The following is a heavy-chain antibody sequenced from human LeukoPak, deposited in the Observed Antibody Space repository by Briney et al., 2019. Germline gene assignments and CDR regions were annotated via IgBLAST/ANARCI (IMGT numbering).Heavy chain of an antibody. J-gene: IGHJ4*02. D-gene: IGHD2-21*01. CDR2: INTAGNT. CDR3: AKCQSHPGPVVLLFDY. V-gene: IGHV3-13*01. Sequence: PGGSLRLSCAASGFIFGSYDMHWVRQPTGETLEWVPAINTAGNTYYTDSVKGRFTISREDAENSLYLQMNSLRAEDTAVYYCAKCQSHPGPVVLLFDYWGQGTLVTVSS. CDR1: GFIFGSYD.